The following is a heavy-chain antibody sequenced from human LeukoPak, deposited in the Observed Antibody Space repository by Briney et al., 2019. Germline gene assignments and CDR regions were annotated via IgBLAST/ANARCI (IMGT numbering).Heavy chain of an antibody. V-gene: IGHV1-18*01. J-gene: IGHJ5*02. CDR2: ISAYNGNT. D-gene: IGHD3-10*02. CDR1: GYTFSNYG. CDR3: ARGATRFGELTDWLDP. Sequence: GASVKVSCKASGYTFSNYGVSWVRQAPGRGLEWLGWISAYNGNTNYAQKFQGRVTMTRDTSTSTAYMEVTSLRSDDTAVYYCARGATRFGELTDWLDPWGQGTLDTVSS.